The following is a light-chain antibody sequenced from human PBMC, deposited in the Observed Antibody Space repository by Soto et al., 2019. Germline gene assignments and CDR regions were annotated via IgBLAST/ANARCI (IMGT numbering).Light chain of an antibody. J-gene: IGKJ4*01. CDR1: QSISYN. CDR2: GAS. Sequence: IVMTQSPATLSVSPGVRATLSCRASQSISYNLAWYQQKPGQAPRLLIYGASTRATGIPARFSGSGSGTVFALTISSLQSEDFAVYYCQQYNDWPLTFGGGTKVEIK. V-gene: IGKV3-15*01. CDR3: QQYNDWPLT.